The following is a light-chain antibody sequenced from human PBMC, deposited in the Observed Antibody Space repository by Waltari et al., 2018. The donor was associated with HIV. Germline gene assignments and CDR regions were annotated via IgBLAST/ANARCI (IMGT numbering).Light chain of an antibody. CDR3: QQYNNWPPA. CDR1: QRVSSN. J-gene: IGKJ1*01. Sequence: EIVMTQSPATLSVSPGERATLSCRASQRVSSNLAWYQQKPGQAPRLLIFAASTRATGLPDRFSGSGSGTEFTLTISSLQSEDFAVYYCQQYNNWPPAFGQGTKVEIK. CDR2: AAS. V-gene: IGKV3-15*01.